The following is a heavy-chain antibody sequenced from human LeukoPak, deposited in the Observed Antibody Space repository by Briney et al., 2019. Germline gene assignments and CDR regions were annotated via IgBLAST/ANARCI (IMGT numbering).Heavy chain of an antibody. D-gene: IGHD4/OR15-4a*01. V-gene: IGHV3-53*01. CDR2: IYSDNT. CDR1: GFTVSTNS. CDR3: SRRAGAYSLPYDY. J-gene: IGHJ4*02. Sequence: GGSLRLSCTVSGFTVSTNSMSWVRQAPGKGLEWVSFIYSDNTHYSYSVKGRFTISIDNSKNTPYLQMNILRAAATAVYYCSRRAGAYSLPYDYWGQGTLVTVSS.